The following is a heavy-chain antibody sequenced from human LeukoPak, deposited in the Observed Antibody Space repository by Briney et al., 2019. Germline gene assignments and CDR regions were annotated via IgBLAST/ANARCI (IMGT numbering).Heavy chain of an antibody. J-gene: IGHJ6*02. D-gene: IGHD3-10*01. CDR3: ARDIGGSGSYYIPNYYYYGMDV. Sequence: PGGSLRLSCAASGFTFSSYAMHWVRQAPGKGLEWVAVISYDGSNKYYADSVKGRFTISRDNSKNTLYLQMNSLRAEETAVYCCARDIGGSGSYYIPNYYYYGMDVWGQGTTVTVSS. V-gene: IGHV3-30*04. CDR1: GFTFSSYA. CDR2: ISYDGSNK.